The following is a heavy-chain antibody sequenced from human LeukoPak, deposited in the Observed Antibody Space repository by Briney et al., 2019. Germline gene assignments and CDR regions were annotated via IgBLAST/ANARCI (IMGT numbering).Heavy chain of an antibody. Sequence: ASVKVSCKASGYTFTSYGISWVRQAPGQGLEWMGWISAYNGNTNYAQKLQGRVTMTTDTSTSTAYMELRSLRSDDTAVYYCARVVDSSGWTYFDYWGQGTLVTVSS. CDR3: ARVVDSSGWTYFDY. J-gene: IGHJ4*02. CDR2: ISAYNGNT. CDR1: GYTFTSYG. V-gene: IGHV1-18*01. D-gene: IGHD6-19*01.